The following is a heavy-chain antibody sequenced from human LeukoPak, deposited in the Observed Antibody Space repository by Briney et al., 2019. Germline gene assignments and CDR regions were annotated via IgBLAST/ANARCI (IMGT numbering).Heavy chain of an antibody. CDR2: IRRIPSGGTT. J-gene: IGHJ4*02. Sequence: GGSLRLSCVTSGFTFTDYAISWFRQAPGKGLEWVGFIRRIPSGGTTDYAASVKGRFTISRDNSKSIAYLLMISLESEDTAMYYCTRGIGYTYGWSDWGQGTLVTVSS. D-gene: IGHD5-18*01. V-gene: IGHV3-49*03. CDR3: TRGIGYTYGWSD. CDR1: GFTFTDYA.